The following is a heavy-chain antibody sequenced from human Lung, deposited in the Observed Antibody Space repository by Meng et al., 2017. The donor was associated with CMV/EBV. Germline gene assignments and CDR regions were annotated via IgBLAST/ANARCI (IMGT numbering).Heavy chain of an antibody. CDR3: ARAPLVVRHYLDY. CDR2: INHSGST. V-gene: IGHV4-34*01. J-gene: IGHJ4*02. D-gene: IGHD2-15*01. Sequence: SXTLSLXCAVYGGPFSGYYWSWIRQPPGKGLEWIGEINHSGSTNYNPSLKSRVTISVDTSKNQFSLKLGSVTAADTAVYFCARAPLVVRHYLDYWGQGTLVTVSS. CDR1: GGPFSGYY.